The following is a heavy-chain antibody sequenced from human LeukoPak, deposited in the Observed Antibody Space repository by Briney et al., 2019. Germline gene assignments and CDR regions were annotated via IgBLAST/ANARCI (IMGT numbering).Heavy chain of an antibody. J-gene: IGHJ5*02. CDR1: GYTFTSYY. V-gene: IGHV1-46*01. D-gene: IGHD3-22*01. CDR3: ANLFSSGPLGGP. Sequence: GASVKVSCKASGYTFTSYYMHWVRQAPGQGLEWMGIINPSGGSTSYAQKFQGRVTMTRDTSTSTVYMELSSLRSEDTAVYYCANLFSSGPLGGPWGQGTLVTVSS. CDR2: INPSGGST.